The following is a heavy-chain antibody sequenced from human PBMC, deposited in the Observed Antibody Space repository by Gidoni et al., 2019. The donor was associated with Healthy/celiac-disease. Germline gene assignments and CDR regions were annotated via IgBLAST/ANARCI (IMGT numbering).Heavy chain of an antibody. V-gene: IGHV3-49*03. CDR3: TRDGAGGVGATPFDY. D-gene: IGHD1-26*01. CDR1: GFTFGDYA. Sequence: EVQLVESGGGLVQPGRSLSLSCTASGFTFGDYAMSWFRQAPGKGRGFRREGWKGWEWVCLMRSKVDWETTEYSSSVKGRFTISRDNSKSIDYLQMDSLKTEDTAVYYCTRDGAGGVGATPFDYWGQGTLVTVSS. J-gene: IGHJ4*02. CDR2: MRSKVDWETT.